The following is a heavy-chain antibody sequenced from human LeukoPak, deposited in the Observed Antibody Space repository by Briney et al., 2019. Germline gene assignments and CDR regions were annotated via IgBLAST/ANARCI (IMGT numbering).Heavy chain of an antibody. Sequence: SETLSLTCAVYGGSFSGYYWSWIRQPPVKGLEWIGEINHSGSTNYNPSLKSRVTISVDTSKNQFSLKLSSVTAADTAVYYCARGSGCSGGSCYFLYWGQGTLVTVSS. V-gene: IGHV4-34*01. CDR3: ARGSGCSGGSCYFLY. CDR1: GGSFSGYY. CDR2: INHSGST. D-gene: IGHD2-15*01. J-gene: IGHJ4*02.